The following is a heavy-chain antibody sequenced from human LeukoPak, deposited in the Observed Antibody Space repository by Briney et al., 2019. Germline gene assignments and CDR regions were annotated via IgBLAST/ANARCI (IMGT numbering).Heavy chain of an antibody. D-gene: IGHD2/OR15-2a*01. CDR1: GFTFSSYS. Sequence: GGSLRLSCEASGFTFSSYSMNWVRQAPGKGLEWVTSISSSSSYIYYADSVKGRFTISRDNAKNSLYLQMNSLRAEVTAVYYCARSGLSRFGFWGQGTLVTVSS. V-gene: IGHV3-21*04. CDR2: ISSSSSYI. J-gene: IGHJ4*02. CDR3: ARSGLSRFGF.